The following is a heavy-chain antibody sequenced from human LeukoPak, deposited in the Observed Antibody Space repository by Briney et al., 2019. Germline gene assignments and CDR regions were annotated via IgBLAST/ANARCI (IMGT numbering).Heavy chain of an antibody. D-gene: IGHD6-13*01. CDR2: INSDGSST. CDR3: ASPLVAAAGAAFTPFQH. Sequence: GGSLRLSCAASGFTFSSYWMHWVRQAPGKGLVWVSRINSDGSSTSYADSVKGRFTISRDNAKNTLYLQMNSLRAEDTAVYYCASPLVAAAGAAFTPFQHWGQGTLVTVSS. J-gene: IGHJ1*01. CDR1: GFTFSSYW. V-gene: IGHV3-74*01.